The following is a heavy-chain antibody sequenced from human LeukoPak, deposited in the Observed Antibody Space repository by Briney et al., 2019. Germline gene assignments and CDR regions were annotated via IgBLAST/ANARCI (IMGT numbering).Heavy chain of an antibody. Sequence: GGSLRLSCAASGFTFSSYWMSWVRQAPGKGLEWVANIKQDGSEKYYVDSVKGRFTISRDNAKNSLYLQMNSLRAEDTAVYYCARDRWLQLSLDDRAMQFDYWGQGTLVTVSS. CDR1: GFTFSSYW. D-gene: IGHD5-24*01. CDR2: IKQDGSEK. CDR3: ARDRWLQLSLDDRAMQFDY. J-gene: IGHJ4*02. V-gene: IGHV3-7*01.